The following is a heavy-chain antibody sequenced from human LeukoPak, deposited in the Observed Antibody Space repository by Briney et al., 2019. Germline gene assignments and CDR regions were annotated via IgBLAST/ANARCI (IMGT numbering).Heavy chain of an antibody. V-gene: IGHV3-48*04. D-gene: IGHD3-10*02. J-gene: IGHJ6*04. Sequence: GGSLRLSCAASGFTFSSYSMNWVRQAPGKGLEWVSYISSSGSTIYYADSVKGRFTTSRDNAENSLYLQMNSLRAEDTAVYYCAELGITMIGGVWGKGTTVTISS. CDR2: ISSSGSTI. CDR1: GFTFSSYS. CDR3: AELGITMIGGV.